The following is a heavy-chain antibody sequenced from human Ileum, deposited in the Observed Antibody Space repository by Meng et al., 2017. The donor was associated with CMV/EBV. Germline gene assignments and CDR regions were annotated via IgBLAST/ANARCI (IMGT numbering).Heavy chain of an antibody. CDR2: ISSSSSYI. V-gene: IGHV3-21*01. CDR1: GFTFKTYY. J-gene: IGHJ4*02. CDR3: ARDLPIDY. Sequence: GGSLRLSCAASGFTFKTYYMNWVRQAPGKGLEWVSSISSSSSYIYYADSVKGRFTISRDNAKNSLYLQMNSLRAEDTAVYYCARDLPIDYWGQGTLVTVSS.